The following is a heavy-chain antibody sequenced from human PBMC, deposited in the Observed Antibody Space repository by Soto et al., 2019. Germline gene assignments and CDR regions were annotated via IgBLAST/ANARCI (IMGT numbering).Heavy chain of an antibody. Sequence: KAGVSLRLSCAASGFTFSSYSMNWVRQAPGKGLEWVSSISSSSSYIYYADSVKGRFTISRDNAKNSLYLQMNSLRAEDTDVYYCAREDPFYCSTTSCYTQPGAFDIWGQGTMVTV. CDR2: ISSSSSYI. CDR3: AREDPFYCSTTSCYTQPGAFDI. D-gene: IGHD2-2*02. CDR1: GFTFSSYS. J-gene: IGHJ3*02. V-gene: IGHV3-21*01.